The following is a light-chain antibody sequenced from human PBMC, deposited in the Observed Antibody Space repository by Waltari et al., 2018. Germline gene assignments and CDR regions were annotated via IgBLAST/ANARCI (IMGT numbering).Light chain of an antibody. CDR1: SGDIVGAY. CDR3: QSYDNNIVL. CDR2: EDD. V-gene: IGLV6-57*03. J-gene: IGLJ2*01. Sequence: NFMLTQPHSVSESPGKTVTISCTRHSGDIVGAYVQLYQQRPGSAPTTVIYEDDQRPSGVPDRFSGSIDTSNSASLTISRLRTEDEADYYCQSYDNNIVLFGGGTKLTVL.